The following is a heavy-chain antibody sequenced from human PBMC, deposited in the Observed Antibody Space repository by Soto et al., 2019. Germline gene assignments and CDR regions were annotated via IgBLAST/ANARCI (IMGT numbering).Heavy chain of an antibody. Sequence: ASVKVSCKASGNTFSNYYIHWVRQAPGQGLEWMGTINPSGGHTTYAQKFLGRVTMTRDTSTSTLYMELTSLRSEDTAVYYCARGLHVVVVTAAFDYWGQGTLVTVSS. V-gene: IGHV1-46*03. CDR3: ARGLHVVVVTAAFDY. J-gene: IGHJ4*02. CDR2: INPSGGHT. D-gene: IGHD2-21*02. CDR1: GNTFSNYY.